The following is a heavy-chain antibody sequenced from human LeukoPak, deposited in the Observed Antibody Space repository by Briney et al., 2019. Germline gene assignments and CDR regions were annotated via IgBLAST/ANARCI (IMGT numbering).Heavy chain of an antibody. CDR2: IYYSGST. V-gene: IGHV4-59*08. D-gene: IGHD4-17*01. Sequence: PSETLSLTCTVSGGSISSYYWSWIRQPPGKGLEWIGYIYYSGSTNYNPSLKSRVTISVDTSKNQFSLKLSSVTAAGTAVYYCARRDYGDRFDPWGQGTLVTVSS. CDR3: ARRDYGDRFDP. J-gene: IGHJ5*02. CDR1: GGSISSYY.